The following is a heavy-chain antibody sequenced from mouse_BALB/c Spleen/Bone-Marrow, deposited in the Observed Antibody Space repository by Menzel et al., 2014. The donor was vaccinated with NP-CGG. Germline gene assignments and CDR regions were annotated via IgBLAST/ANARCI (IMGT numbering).Heavy chain of an antibody. D-gene: IGHD1-2*01. CDR2: IYPGNGDT. Sequence: LQQSGAELVKPGASVKMSCKASDYSFTSYNMHWVKQTHGQSLEWIGAIYPGNGDTFYNQKFKGKATLTVDKSSSTTYVQHGSLTSEGAAVYYCASDGLDYWGQGTTLTVSS. V-gene: IGHV1-12*01. CDR3: ASDGLDY. CDR1: DYSFTSYN. J-gene: IGHJ2*01.